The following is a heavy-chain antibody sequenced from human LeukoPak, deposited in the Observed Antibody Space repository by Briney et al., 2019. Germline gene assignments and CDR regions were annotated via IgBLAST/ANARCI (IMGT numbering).Heavy chain of an antibody. D-gene: IGHD3-10*01. V-gene: IGHV1-69*13. CDR1: GYTFTSYG. J-gene: IGHJ4*02. CDR2: IIPIFGTA. CDR3: ARDRVNGSDY. Sequence: SVKVSCKASGYTFTSYGISWVRQAPGQGLEWMGGIIPIFGTANYAQKFQGRVTITADESTSTAYMELSSLRSEDTAVYYCARDRVNGSDYWGQGTLVTVSS.